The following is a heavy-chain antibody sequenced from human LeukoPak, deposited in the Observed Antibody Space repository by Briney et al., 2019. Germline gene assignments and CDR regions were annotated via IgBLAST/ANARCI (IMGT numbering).Heavy chain of an antibody. CDR2: TYYRSKWFN. Sequence: SQTLSLTCAISGDSVSSNSAAWNWIRQSPSRGLEWLGRTYYRSKWFNHYAVSVQSRITINPDTSKNQFSLQLNSVTPEDTAVYYCAGDRGVGAAVFFDYWGLGTLVTVSS. CDR1: GDSVSSNSAA. V-gene: IGHV6-1*01. D-gene: IGHD6-13*01. J-gene: IGHJ4*02. CDR3: AGDRGVGAAVFFDY.